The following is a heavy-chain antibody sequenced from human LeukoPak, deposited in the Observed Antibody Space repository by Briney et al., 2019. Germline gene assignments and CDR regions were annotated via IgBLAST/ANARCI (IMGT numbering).Heavy chain of an antibody. CDR3: ARDGNPWNLDV. CDR1: GGSISPYY. CDR2: IYYSGRT. V-gene: IGHV4-59*01. J-gene: IGHJ2*01. Sequence: SKTLSLTSTVSGGSISPYYWTWIRQSPGKALEWIGYIYYSGRTSYNPSLKSRVTMSVDTSKNQFSLQLSSVTAADTAVYYCARDGNPWNLDVWGRGTLVTVSS. D-gene: IGHD1-14*01.